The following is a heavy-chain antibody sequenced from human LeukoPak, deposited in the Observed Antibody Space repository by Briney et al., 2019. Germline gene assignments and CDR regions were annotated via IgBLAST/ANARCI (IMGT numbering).Heavy chain of an antibody. J-gene: IGHJ4*02. CDR2: INRDGSSS. CDR3: ARVGRYGVDY. Sequence: GGSLRLSCAASGFTFSSYWMHWVRQAPGKRLVWVSRINRDGSSSSYADSVKGRFTISRDNAKNTLYLQMNSLRVEDTAVYYCARVGRYGVDYWGQGTLVTVSS. CDR1: GFTFSSYW. V-gene: IGHV3-74*01. D-gene: IGHD5-18*01.